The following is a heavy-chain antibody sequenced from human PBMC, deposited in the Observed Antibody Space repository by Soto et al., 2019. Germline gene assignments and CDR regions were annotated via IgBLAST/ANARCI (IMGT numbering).Heavy chain of an antibody. D-gene: IGHD3-16*02. CDR3: AREHYDYVWGSYRPFDY. J-gene: IGHJ4*02. Sequence: GGSLRLSCAASGFTFSSYGMHWVRQAPGKGLEWVAVIWYDGSNKYYADSVKGRFTISRDNSKNTLYLQMNSLRAEDTAVYYCAREHYDYVWGSYRPFDYWGQGTLVTVSS. V-gene: IGHV3-33*01. CDR2: IWYDGSNK. CDR1: GFTFSSYG.